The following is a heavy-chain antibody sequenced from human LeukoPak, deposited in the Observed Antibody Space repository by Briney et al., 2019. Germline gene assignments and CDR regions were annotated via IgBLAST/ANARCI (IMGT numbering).Heavy chain of an antibody. V-gene: IGHV3-53*01. CDR3: AKGPNFGSWRAVDY. Sequence: GGSLRLSCAASGYTVSNNYMSWVRQTSETGLEWVSSIAADGASWYADSVRGRFTISRDKSQNILYLQMNSLRADDTAIYYCAKGPNFGSWRAVDYWGQGSLVTVSS. CDR2: IAADGAS. CDR1: GYTVSNNY. D-gene: IGHD3-10*01. J-gene: IGHJ4*02.